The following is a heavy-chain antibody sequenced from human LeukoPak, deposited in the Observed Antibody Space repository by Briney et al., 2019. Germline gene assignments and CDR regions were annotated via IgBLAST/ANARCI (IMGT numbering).Heavy chain of an antibody. J-gene: IGHJ6*02. Sequence: GGSLRLSCAASGFTFSSYSMNWVRQAPGKGLEWVSSISSSSSYIYYADSVKGRFTISRDNAKNSLYLQMNSLRAEDTAVYYCARAPLPGEWDEYYYYGMDVWGQGTTVTVSS. CDR1: GFTFSSYS. CDR2: ISSSSSYI. D-gene: IGHD1-26*01. CDR3: ARAPLPGEWDEYYYYGMDV. V-gene: IGHV3-21*01.